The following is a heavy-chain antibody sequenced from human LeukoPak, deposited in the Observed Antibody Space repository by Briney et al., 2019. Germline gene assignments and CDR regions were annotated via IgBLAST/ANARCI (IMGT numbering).Heavy chain of an antibody. CDR2: IYSGGST. Sequence: PGGSLRLSCAASGFTFSTYSMNWVRQAPGKGLEWVSIIYSGGSTYYTDSVKGRFTISRDNSKNTLYLQMNSLRAEDTAVYYCARDTDYYGSGTLGYLDYWGQGTLVTVSS. CDR3: ARDTDYYGSGTLGYLDY. D-gene: IGHD3-10*01. J-gene: IGHJ4*02. V-gene: IGHV3-66*01. CDR1: GFTFSTYS.